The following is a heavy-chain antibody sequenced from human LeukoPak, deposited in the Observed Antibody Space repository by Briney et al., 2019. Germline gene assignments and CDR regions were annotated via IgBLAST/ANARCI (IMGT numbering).Heavy chain of an antibody. CDR1: GFTFSNYA. Sequence: PGGSLRLSCAASGFTFSNYAMTWVRQAPGKGLEWVSTISDSGGTTYYTDSVKDRFTISRDNSKNTLYLQMNSLRAEGTAVYYCAKDYFASGSYFDYWGQGTLVTVSS. V-gene: IGHV3-23*01. CDR2: ISDSGGTT. D-gene: IGHD3-10*01. J-gene: IGHJ4*02. CDR3: AKDYFASGSYFDY.